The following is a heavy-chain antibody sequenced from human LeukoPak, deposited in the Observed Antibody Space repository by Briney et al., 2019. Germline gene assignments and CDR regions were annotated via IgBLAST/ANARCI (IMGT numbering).Heavy chain of an antibody. CDR2: IYHSGST. CDR1: GYSISSAYY. CDR3: ARTRWDSGSYYYMDV. D-gene: IGHD4-23*01. J-gene: IGHJ6*03. Sequence: PSETLSLTCAVSGYSISSAYYWVWIRPPPGKGLEWIGTIYHSGSTYYNPSLESRVSLSVDTSKNQFSLMLTSVTAADTAVYYCARTRWDSGSYYYMDVWGKGTTVTVSS. V-gene: IGHV4-38-2*01.